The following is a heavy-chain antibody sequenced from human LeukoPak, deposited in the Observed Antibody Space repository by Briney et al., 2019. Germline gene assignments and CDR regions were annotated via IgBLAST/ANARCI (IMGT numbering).Heavy chain of an antibody. CDR3: ATLPTIFGVVIGNWFDP. D-gene: IGHD3-3*01. V-gene: IGHV4-61*02. J-gene: IGHJ5*02. CDR1: GGSISSGSYY. CDR2: IYTSGST. Sequence: SQTLSLTCTVSGGSISSGSYYWSWLRQPAGKGLEWIGRIYTSGSTNYNPSLKSRVTISVDTSKNQFSLKLSSVTAADTAVYYCATLPTIFGVVIGNWFDPWGQGTLVTVSS.